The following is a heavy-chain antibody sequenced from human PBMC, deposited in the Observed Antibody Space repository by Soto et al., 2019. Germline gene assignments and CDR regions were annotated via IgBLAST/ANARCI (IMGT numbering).Heavy chain of an antibody. CDR1: GGTFSSYA. CDR2: IIPIFGTA. CDR3: ARAGGSPPLGSSSWYWDYYYYGMDV. D-gene: IGHD6-13*01. J-gene: IGHJ6*02. Sequence: SVKVSCKASGGTFSSYAISWVRQAPGQGLEWMGGIIPIFGTANYAQKFQGRVTITADESTSTAYMELSSLRSEDTAVYYCARAGGSPPLGSSSWYWDYYYYGMDVWGQGTTVTVSS. V-gene: IGHV1-69*13.